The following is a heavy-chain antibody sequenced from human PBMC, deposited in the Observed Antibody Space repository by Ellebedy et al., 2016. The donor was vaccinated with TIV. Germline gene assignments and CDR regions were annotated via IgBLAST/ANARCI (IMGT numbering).Heavy chain of an antibody. D-gene: IGHD3-22*01. Sequence: GGSLRLXCAASGFTFNSYAMSWVRLAPGKGLEWVSVISGSGGSTYYADSVKGRFTISRDNSKNTLYLQMNSLRDEDTAVYYCAKDRPYYYDSRGYSDAFDVWGQGTMVTVSS. J-gene: IGHJ3*01. V-gene: IGHV3-23*01. CDR1: GFTFNSYA. CDR3: AKDRPYYYDSRGYSDAFDV. CDR2: ISGSGGST.